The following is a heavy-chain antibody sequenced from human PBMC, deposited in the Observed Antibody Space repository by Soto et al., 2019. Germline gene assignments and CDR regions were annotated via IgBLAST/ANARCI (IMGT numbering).Heavy chain of an antibody. D-gene: IGHD6-13*01. J-gene: IGHJ4*02. CDR1: GYTFTSYA. CDR2: INAGNGNT. V-gene: IGHV1-3*01. Sequence: ASVKVSCKASGYTFTSYAMHWVRQAPGQRLEWMGWINAGNGNTRYSQKFQDRVTITTDTSASTAYMELSSLRSEDTAVYYCARDRLYSSSWYYFDYWGLGTLVTVSS. CDR3: ARDRLYSSSWYYFDY.